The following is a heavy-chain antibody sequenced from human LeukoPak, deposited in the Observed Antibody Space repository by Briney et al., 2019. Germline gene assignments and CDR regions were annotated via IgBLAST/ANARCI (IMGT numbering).Heavy chain of an antibody. D-gene: IGHD6-19*01. CDR2: ISAGGDTT. Sequence: GGSLRLSCAASGFTFSRFNMNWVRQAPGKGLEWVSGISAGGDTTYHADSVKGRFTISRDNSKNTLYMQMSSLTVEDTAVYYCAKGGWLEYWGQGTLVTVSS. CDR1: GFTFSRFN. J-gene: IGHJ4*02. V-gene: IGHV3-23*01. CDR3: AKGGWLEY.